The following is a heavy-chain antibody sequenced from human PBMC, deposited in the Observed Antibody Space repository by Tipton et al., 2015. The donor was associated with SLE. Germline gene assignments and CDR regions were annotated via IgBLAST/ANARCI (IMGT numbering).Heavy chain of an antibody. CDR1: GYTFTSYG. CDR3: AKGMVQGAGDY. V-gene: IGHV1-69*05. J-gene: IGHJ4*02. D-gene: IGHD3-10*01. Sequence: QSGPEVKKPGASVKVSCKASGYTFTSYGISWVRQAPGQGLEWMGGIIPIFGTANYAQKFQGRVTITTDESTSTAYMELSSLRSEDTAVYYCAKGMVQGAGDYWGQGTLVTVSS. CDR2: IIPIFGTA.